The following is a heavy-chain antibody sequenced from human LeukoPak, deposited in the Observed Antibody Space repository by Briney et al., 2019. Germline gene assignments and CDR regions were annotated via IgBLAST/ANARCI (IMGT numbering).Heavy chain of an antibody. CDR3: EKDIAGGRSGGKDDAFDI. Sequence: GGSLRLSCATSGFTFSSYGIHWVRQAPGKGLEWVTFIYYDGSQKYYADSVKGRFTISKDNSKNTLYLQMNSLRPEDTAVYYCEKDIAGGRSGGKDDAFDIWGQGTMVTVSS. CDR2: IYYDGSQK. D-gene: IGHD2-15*01. V-gene: IGHV3-30*02. CDR1: GFTFSSYG. J-gene: IGHJ3*02.